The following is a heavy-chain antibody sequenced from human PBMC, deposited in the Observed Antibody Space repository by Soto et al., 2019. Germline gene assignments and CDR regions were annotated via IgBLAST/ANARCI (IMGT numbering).Heavy chain of an antibody. V-gene: IGHV4-59*01. CDR3: ASGLFPLYDSSGYYYDY. Sequence: SETLSLTCTVSGGSISSYYWSWIRQPPGQGLEWLGHIYYSGSTNYNPSLKSRVTISVDTSKNQFSLKLSSVTAADTAVYYCASGLFPLYDSSGYYYDYWRQRTLVTVSS. CDR1: GGSISSYY. J-gene: IGHJ4*02. D-gene: IGHD3-22*01. CDR2: IYYSGST.